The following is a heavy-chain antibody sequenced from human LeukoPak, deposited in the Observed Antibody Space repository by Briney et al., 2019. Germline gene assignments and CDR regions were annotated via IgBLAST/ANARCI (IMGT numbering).Heavy chain of an antibody. J-gene: IGHJ6*02. Sequence: SETLSLTCTVSGGSISSYYWSWIRPPPGKGLEWIGRIYTSGSTNSNTSPKSRVTMSVDTSKLQFSLKLSAVTAADTAVYYCARVYYYGSGRSNTHGMDVWGQGTTVTVSS. D-gene: IGHD3-10*01. CDR1: GGSISSYY. V-gene: IGHV4-4*07. CDR2: IYTSGST. CDR3: ARVYYYGSGRSNTHGMDV.